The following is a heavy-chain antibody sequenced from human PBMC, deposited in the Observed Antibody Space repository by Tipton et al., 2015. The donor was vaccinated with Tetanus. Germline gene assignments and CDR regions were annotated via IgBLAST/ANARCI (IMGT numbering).Heavy chain of an antibody. D-gene: IGHD3-22*01. J-gene: IGHJ6*02. CDR3: ARGPRTRIYDSSGYSFRYFYGMDV. Sequence: TLSLTCAVYGGSFTDYSWSWIRQPPGQGLEWIGEVNQAGNTDYIPSLKGRVTMSLDTSKSQLSLNLSSVTAGDTAVYYCARGPRTRIYDSSGYSFRYFYGMDVWGLGATVTVSS. CDR1: GGSFTDYS. V-gene: IGHV4-34*01. CDR2: VNQAGNT.